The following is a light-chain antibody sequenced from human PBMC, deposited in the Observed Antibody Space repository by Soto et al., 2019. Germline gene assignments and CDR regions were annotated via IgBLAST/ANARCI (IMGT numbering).Light chain of an antibody. J-gene: IGKJ1*01. Sequence: EVVMTQSPATLSVSPGERVTLSCRASQSINAHLAWYQQKPGQAPRLLIHGASTRATGIPARFSGGGFGTEFIXIIXSXLSEDFAVYYCQQYNTWLWTFGQGTKVEIQ. V-gene: IGKV3-15*01. CDR2: GAS. CDR3: QQYNTWLWT. CDR1: QSINAH.